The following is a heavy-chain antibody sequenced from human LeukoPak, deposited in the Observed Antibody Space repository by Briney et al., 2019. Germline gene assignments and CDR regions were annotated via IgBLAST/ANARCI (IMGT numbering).Heavy chain of an antibody. CDR3: VRVKGTYFDF. Sequence: GGSLRLSCAVSGFPFSSYSMNWVRQAPGKGLEWVSYISASGSNIYYLDAVKGRFTVSRDNAMNSLFLQMDRPRAEETAIYYCVRVKGTYFDFWGKGTPVTVSS. J-gene: IGHJ4*02. V-gene: IGHV3-48*01. D-gene: IGHD1-1*01. CDR1: GFPFSSYS. CDR2: ISASGSNI.